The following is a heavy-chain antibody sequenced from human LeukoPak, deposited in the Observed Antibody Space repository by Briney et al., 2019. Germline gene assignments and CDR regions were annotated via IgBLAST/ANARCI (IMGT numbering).Heavy chain of an antibody. CDR3: ARDYGPLGYCSGGSCYLIDY. J-gene: IGHJ4*02. CDR2: IYHSGST. V-gene: IGHV4-38-2*02. D-gene: IGHD2-15*01. Sequence: SETLSLTCTVSGYSVSSGYYWGWIRQPPGKGLEWIGSIYHSGSTYYNPSLKSRVTISVDTSKNQFSLKLSSVTAADTAVYYCARDYGPLGYCSGGSCYLIDYWGQGTLVTVSS. CDR1: GYSVSSGYY.